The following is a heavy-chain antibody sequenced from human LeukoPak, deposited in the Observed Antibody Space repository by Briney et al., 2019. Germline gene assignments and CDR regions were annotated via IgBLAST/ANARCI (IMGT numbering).Heavy chain of an antibody. CDR3: AKGRDGYNRELDY. CDR2: ISWNSGSI. Sequence: QTGGSLRLSCAASGFTFDDYAMHWVRQAPGKGLEWVSGISWNSGSIGYADSVKGRFTISRDNAKNSLYLQMNSLRAEDTALYYCAKGRDGYNRELDYWGQGTLVTVSS. V-gene: IGHV3-9*01. J-gene: IGHJ4*02. D-gene: IGHD5-24*01. CDR1: GFTFDDYA.